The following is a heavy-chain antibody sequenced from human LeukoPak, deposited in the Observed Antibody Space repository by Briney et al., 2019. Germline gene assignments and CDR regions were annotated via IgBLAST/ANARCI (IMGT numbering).Heavy chain of an antibody. D-gene: IGHD2-2*02. J-gene: IGHJ4*02. V-gene: IGHV4-30-4*01. Sequence: SQTLSLTCTVSGGSISSGDYYWSWIRQPPGKGLEWIGYIYYSGSTYYNPSLKSRVTISVDKSKNQFSLMLSSVTAADTAVYYCARDFGGCGTTSCYSDYWGQGTLVTVSS. CDR3: ARDFGGCGTTSCYSDY. CDR1: GGSISSGDYY. CDR2: IYYSGST.